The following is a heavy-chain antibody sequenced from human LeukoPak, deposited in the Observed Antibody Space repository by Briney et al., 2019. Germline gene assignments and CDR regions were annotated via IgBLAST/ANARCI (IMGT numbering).Heavy chain of an antibody. D-gene: IGHD3-3*01. CDR3: ARASRFLEWHYMDV. J-gene: IGHJ6*03. CDR2: IKQDGSEK. V-gene: IGHV3-7*01. Sequence: PGGSLRLSCAASGFTFSSYWMSWVRQAPGKGLEWVANIKQDGSEKYYVDSVKGRFTISRDNAKNSLYLQMNSLRAEDTAVYYCARASRFLEWHYMDVWGKGTTVTVSS. CDR1: GFTFSSYW.